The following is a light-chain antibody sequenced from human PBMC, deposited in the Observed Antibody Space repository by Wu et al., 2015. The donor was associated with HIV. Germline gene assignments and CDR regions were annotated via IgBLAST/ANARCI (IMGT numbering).Light chain of an antibody. CDR3: QHRSNWPPLFT. Sequence: EIVLTQSPATLSLSPGERATLSCRASQSVGHYLAWYQQKPGQAPRLLIYDASNRATGIPGRFSGSGSGTDFTLTISSLEPEDFALYYCQHRSNWPPLFTFGPGPKWIS. J-gene: IGKJ3*01. CDR2: DAS. V-gene: IGKV3-11*01. CDR1: QSVGHY.